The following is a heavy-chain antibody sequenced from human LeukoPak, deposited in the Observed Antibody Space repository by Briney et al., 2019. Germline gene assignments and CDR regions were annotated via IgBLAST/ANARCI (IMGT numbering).Heavy chain of an antibody. CDR2: IYSGGST. CDR3: ARSVIAVADFDY. CDR1: GFTVSSNY. J-gene: IGHJ4*02. V-gene: IGHV3-53*01. Sequence: GGSLRLSCAASGFTVSSNYMSWVRQAPGKGLEWVSVIYSGGSTYYADSVKGRFTISRDNSKNTLYLQMNSLRAEDTAVYYCARSVIAVADFDYWGQGTLVTVSS. D-gene: IGHD6-19*01.